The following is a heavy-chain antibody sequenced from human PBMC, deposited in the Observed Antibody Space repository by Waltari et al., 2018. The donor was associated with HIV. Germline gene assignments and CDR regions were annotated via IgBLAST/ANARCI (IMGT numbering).Heavy chain of an antibody. CDR2: IWYDGSKT. CDR1: GFTVSTYG. V-gene: IGHV3-33*01. J-gene: IGHJ6*02. Sequence: QVQLVESGGGVVQPGRSLRLSCAASGFTVSTYGMHWVRQAPGKGLEWVAVIWYDGSKTYYTDSVKGRFTISRENSKNTLYLQMYSLRAEDTAVYYCARDVQGYCGGERCFYGMDVWGQGTTVTVSS. CDR3: ARDVQGYCGGERCFYGMDV. D-gene: IGHD2-21*01.